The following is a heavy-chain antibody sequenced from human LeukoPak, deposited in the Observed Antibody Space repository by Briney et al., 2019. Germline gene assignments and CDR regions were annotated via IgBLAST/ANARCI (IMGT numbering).Heavy chain of an antibody. CDR3: ARSLLTRFDP. Sequence: SETLSLTCTVSGGSISSYSWSWIRQPAGKGLEWIGRIYTSGSTNYNPSLKSRVTISVDKSKNRFSLKLSSVTAADTAVYYCARSLLTRFDPWGQGTLVTVSS. J-gene: IGHJ5*02. CDR2: IYTSGST. CDR1: GGSISSYS. V-gene: IGHV4-4*07.